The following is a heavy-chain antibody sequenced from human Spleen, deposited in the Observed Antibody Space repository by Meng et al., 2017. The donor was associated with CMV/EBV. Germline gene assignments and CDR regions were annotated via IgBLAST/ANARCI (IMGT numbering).Heavy chain of an antibody. Sequence: LSLTCAASGFTFDDYAMHWVRQAPGKGLEWVSGISWNSGSIGYADSVKGRFTISRDNAKNSLYLQMNSLRAEDMALYYCARARYSSSSPTYFDYWGQGTLVTVSS. V-gene: IGHV3-9*03. CDR3: ARARYSSSSPTYFDY. D-gene: IGHD6-6*01. CDR2: ISWNSGSI. CDR1: GFTFDDYA. J-gene: IGHJ4*02.